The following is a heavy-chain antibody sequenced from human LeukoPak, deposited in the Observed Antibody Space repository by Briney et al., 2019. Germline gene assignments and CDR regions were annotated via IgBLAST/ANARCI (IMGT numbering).Heavy chain of an antibody. Sequence: ASVKVSCKASGYTFTSYAMHWVRQAPGQRLEWMGWINAGNGNTKYSQKFQGRVTITRDTSASTAYMELSSLRSEDTAVYYCARGEGIAAAGTLDYWGQGTLVTVSS. CDR3: ARGEGIAAAGTLDY. J-gene: IGHJ4*02. CDR1: GYTFTSYA. D-gene: IGHD6-13*01. V-gene: IGHV1-3*01. CDR2: INAGNGNT.